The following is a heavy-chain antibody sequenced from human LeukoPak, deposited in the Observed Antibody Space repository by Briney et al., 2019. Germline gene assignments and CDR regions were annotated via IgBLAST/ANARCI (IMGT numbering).Heavy chain of an antibody. J-gene: IGHJ4*02. CDR1: GGSISSYY. V-gene: IGHV4-59*01. CDR3: ARERVGYSYGYNYFDY. D-gene: IGHD5-18*01. CDR2: IYYSGST. Sequence: SETLSLTCTVSGGSISSYYWGWIRQPPGKGLEWIGYIYYSGSTNYNPSLKSRVTISVDTSKNQFSLKLSSVTAADTAVYYCARERVGYSYGYNYFDYWGQGTLVTVSS.